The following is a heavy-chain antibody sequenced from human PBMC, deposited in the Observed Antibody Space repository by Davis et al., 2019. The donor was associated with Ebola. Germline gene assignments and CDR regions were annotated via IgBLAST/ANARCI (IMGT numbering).Heavy chain of an antibody. CDR2: MNPNSWNT. V-gene: IGHV1-8*01. J-gene: IGHJ4*02. Sequence: AAPMKVSCKASGYTFTSYDINWVRQATGQGREWVGWMNPNSWNTGYAQKFQGRVTMTRNTSISTAYMELSSLRSEDTAVYYCARVGYYDSSGRIGETIDYWGQGTLVTVSS. D-gene: IGHD3-22*01. CDR3: ARVGYYDSSGRIGETIDY. CDR1: GYTFTSYD.